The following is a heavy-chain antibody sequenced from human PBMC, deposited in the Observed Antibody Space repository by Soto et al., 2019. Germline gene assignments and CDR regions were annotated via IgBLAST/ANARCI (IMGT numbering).Heavy chain of an antibody. CDR3: ARNLAARDYYGMDV. V-gene: IGHV4-4*02. CDR1: GGSMSGINW. CDR2: IYHSGST. J-gene: IGHJ6*02. D-gene: IGHD6-6*01. Sequence: SETLSLTGAVSGGSMSGINWWSWVRQPPGRGLEWIGEIYHSGSTNYNPSLTSRVTISVDKYKTQFSLKLSSVTAAATAVYYCARNLAARDYYGMDVWGQGTTVTVSS.